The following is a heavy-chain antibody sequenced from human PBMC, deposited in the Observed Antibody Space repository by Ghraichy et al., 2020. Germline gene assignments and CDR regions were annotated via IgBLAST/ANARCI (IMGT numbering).Heavy chain of an antibody. V-gene: IGHV1-69*04. Sequence: SSVKVSCKASGGTFSSYAISWVRQAPGQGLEWMGRIIPILGIANYAQKFQGRVTITADKSTSTAYMELSSLRSEDTAVYYCATDEGAYSGSYYVAFDIWGQGTMVTVCS. D-gene: IGHD1-26*01. CDR3: ATDEGAYSGSYYVAFDI. CDR2: IIPILGIA. J-gene: IGHJ3*02. CDR1: GGTFSSYA.